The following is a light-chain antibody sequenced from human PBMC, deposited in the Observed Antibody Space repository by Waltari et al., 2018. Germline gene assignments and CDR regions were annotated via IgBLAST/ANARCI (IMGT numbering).Light chain of an antibody. J-gene: IGKJ1*01. CDR2: WAS. Sequence: DIVMTQSPDALAVSLGERATINCKSSQSVLYNFNNKNYLAWYKQKPGQPPKLLIYWASSRQSGVPDRFSGGGSGTDFTLTISSLQAEDVAVYYCQQYYSSPRTFGQGTKVEIK. V-gene: IGKV4-1*01. CDR1: QSVLYNFNNKNY. CDR3: QQYYSSPRT.